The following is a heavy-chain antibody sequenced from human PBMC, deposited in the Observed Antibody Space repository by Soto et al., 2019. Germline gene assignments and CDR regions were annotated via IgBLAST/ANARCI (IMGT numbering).Heavy chain of an antibody. Sequence: EVQLVESGGGLVQPGGSLRLSCAASGYTFSNYWMHWVRQAPGMGLVWVSRIDNDGRTTNYADSVMGRFTISRDNAKDTLYLQMDSLRAEATAVYYCTRDLGGGSSNWGPGTLVTVSS. D-gene: IGHD3-16*01. CDR3: TRDLGGGSSN. CDR1: GYTFSNYW. CDR2: IDNDGRTT. J-gene: IGHJ4*02. V-gene: IGHV3-74*01.